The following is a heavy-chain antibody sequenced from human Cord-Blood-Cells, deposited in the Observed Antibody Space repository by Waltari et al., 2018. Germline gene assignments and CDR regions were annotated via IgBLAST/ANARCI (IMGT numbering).Heavy chain of an antibody. D-gene: IGHD3-3*01. CDR3: AKDTDDFWSGYLDY. CDR1: GFTFSSYG. CDR2: ISYDGSNK. V-gene: IGHV3-30*18. J-gene: IGHJ4*02. Sequence: QVQLVESGGGVVQPGRSLRLSCAASGFTFSSYGMHWVRQAPGKGLEWVAVISYDGSNKYYADSVKGRFTISRDKSKNTLYLQMNSLRAEDTAVYYCAKDTDDFWSGYLDYWGQGTLVTVSS.